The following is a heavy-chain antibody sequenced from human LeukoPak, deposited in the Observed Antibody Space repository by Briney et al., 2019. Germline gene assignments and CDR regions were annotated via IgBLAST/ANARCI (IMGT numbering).Heavy chain of an antibody. J-gene: IGHJ5*02. V-gene: IGHV4-39*07. Sequence: SETLSLTCTVSGGSISSSSYYWGWIRQPPGKGLEWIGSIYYSGSTYYNPSLKSRVTISVDTSKNQFSLKLSSVTAADTAVYYCARRRSGYYYWFDPWGQGTLVTVSS. CDR2: IYYSGST. CDR1: GGSISSSSYY. CDR3: ARRRSGYYYWFDP. D-gene: IGHD3-22*01.